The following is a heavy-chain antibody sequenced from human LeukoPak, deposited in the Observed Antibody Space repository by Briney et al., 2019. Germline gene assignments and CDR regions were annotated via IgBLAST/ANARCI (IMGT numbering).Heavy chain of an antibody. CDR1: GFTFSDYA. CDR2: ITYDGNNE. CDR3: ARDTPNDSGGSLDY. Sequence: PGGSLRLSCAASGFTFSDYAMHWVRQAPGKGLEWLAVITYDGNNEYYADSVKGRFTISRDNSKNTLFVQMNSLRAEDTAVYYCARDTPNDSGGSLDYWGQGTLVTVSS. D-gene: IGHD3-22*01. V-gene: IGHV3-30*04. J-gene: IGHJ4*02.